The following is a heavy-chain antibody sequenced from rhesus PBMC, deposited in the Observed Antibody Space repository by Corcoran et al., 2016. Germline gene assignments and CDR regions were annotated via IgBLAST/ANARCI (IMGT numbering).Heavy chain of an antibody. D-gene: IGHD5-36*01. V-gene: IGHV4-76*01. CDR2: IYGSSGST. CDR3: ARDFPGYSYGYLDY. J-gene: IGHJ4*01. CDR1: GGSTSSGYD. Sequence: QVQLQESGPGVVKPSETLSLTCAVPGGSTSSGYDWSWIRLLPGQALEWIGYIYGSSGSTNYNPSLKNRVTISKDASKNQFSLKLSSVTAADTAVYYCARDFPGYSYGYLDYWGQGVLVTVSS.